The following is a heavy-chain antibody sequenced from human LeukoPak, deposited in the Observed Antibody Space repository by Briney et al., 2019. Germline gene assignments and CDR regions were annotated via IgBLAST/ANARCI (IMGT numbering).Heavy chain of an antibody. CDR2: IKQDGSEK. CDR1: GFTFSSYW. Sequence: PGGSLRLSCAASGFTFSSYWVSWVRQAPGKGLEWVANIKQDGSEKYYVDSMKGRFTISRDNAKNSLYLQMNSLRAEDTAVYYCARLRGYSYGRNWFDPWGQGTLVTVSS. J-gene: IGHJ5*02. CDR3: ARLRGYSYGRNWFDP. V-gene: IGHV3-7*01. D-gene: IGHD5-18*01.